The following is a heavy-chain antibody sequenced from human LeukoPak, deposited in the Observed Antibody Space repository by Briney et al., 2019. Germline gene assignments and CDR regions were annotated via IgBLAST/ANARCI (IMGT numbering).Heavy chain of an antibody. CDR2: ISYDGSNT. Sequence: GGSLRLSCAASGFTFSNYAMHWVGQAPGEGLEWVAVISYDGSNTYYADSVKGRFTISRDNSKNTLYLQMNSLRAEDTAVYYCARVLVVVAVYAAFDIWGQGTMVTVSP. J-gene: IGHJ3*02. CDR3: ARVLVVVAVYAAFDI. V-gene: IGHV3-30*04. D-gene: IGHD6-19*01. CDR1: GFTFSNYA.